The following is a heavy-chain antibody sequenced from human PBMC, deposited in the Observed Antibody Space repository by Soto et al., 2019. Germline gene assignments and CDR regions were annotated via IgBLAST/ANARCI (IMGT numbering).Heavy chain of an antibody. D-gene: IGHD1-26*01. CDR1: GGPLSGYY. V-gene: IGHV4-34*01. J-gene: IGHJ4*02. CDR3: ARRGGGNYPFYFDY. CDR2: IDYSGST. Sequence: SXTLSLTCGVYGGPLSGYYWSWIRQPPGNGLEWIGEIDYSGSTNYNPSLKSRVSISVDTSKRQFSLKVSFVTAADTAVYYCARRGGGNYPFYFDYWGQGALVTVS.